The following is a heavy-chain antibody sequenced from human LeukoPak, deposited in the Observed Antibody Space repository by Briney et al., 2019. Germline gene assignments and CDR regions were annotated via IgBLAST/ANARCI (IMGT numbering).Heavy chain of an antibody. D-gene: IGHD5-18*01. V-gene: IGHV1-69*13. Sequence: SVKVSCKASGGTFSSYAISWVRQAPGQGLEWMGGIIPIFGTANYAQKFQGRVTITADESTSTAYMELSSLRSEDTAVYYCARGGYSYGSYRPQYDWFDPWGQGTLVTVSS. J-gene: IGHJ5*02. CDR1: GGTFSSYA. CDR2: IIPIFGTA. CDR3: ARGGYSYGSYRPQYDWFDP.